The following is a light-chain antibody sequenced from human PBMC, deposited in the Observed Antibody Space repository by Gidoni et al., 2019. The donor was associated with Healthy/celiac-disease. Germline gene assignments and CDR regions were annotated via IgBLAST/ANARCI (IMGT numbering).Light chain of an antibody. Sequence: EIVLTQSPATLSLSPGERATLSCRASQSVSSYLAWYQQKPGQSHRLLIYDASNRATGIPARFSGSGSGTDFTLTISSLEPEEFAGYYCQQRSNWPPMCSFXQXTKLEIK. V-gene: IGKV3-11*01. CDR2: DAS. CDR1: QSVSSY. J-gene: IGKJ2*04. CDR3: QQRSNWPPMCS.